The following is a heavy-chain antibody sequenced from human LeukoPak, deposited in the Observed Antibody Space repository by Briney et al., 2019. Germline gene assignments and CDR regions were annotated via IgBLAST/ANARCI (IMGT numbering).Heavy chain of an antibody. J-gene: IGHJ4*02. D-gene: IGHD3-22*01. CDR3: ARLYYYDSSGYYFPYYYFDY. Sequence: SETLSLTCTVSGYSISSGYYWGWIRQPPGKGLEWIGSIYHSGGTYYNPSLKSRVTISVDTSKNQFSLKLSSVTAADTAVYYCARLYYYDSSGYYFPYYYFDYWGQGTLVTVSS. CDR2: IYHSGGT. CDR1: GYSISSGYY. V-gene: IGHV4-38-2*02.